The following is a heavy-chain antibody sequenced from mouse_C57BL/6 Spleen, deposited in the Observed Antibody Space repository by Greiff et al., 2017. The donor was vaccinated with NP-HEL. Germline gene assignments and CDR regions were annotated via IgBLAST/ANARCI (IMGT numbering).Heavy chain of an antibody. CDR2: ISYDGSN. CDR3: AREGNSDTMDY. V-gene: IGHV3-6*01. Sequence: EVKLEESGPGLVKPSQSLSLTCSVTGYSITSGYYWNWIRQFPGNKLEWMGYISYDGSNNYNPSLKNRISITRDTSKNQFFLKLNSVTTEDTATYYCAREGNSDTMDYWGQGTSVTVSS. CDR1: GYSITSGYY. J-gene: IGHJ4*01.